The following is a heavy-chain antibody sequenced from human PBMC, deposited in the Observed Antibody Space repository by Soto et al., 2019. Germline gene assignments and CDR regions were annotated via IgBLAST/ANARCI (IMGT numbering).Heavy chain of an antibody. D-gene: IGHD2-15*01. CDR1: GFTFDDYG. J-gene: IGHJ6*02. Sequence: GGSLRLSCAASGFTFDDYGMSWVRQAPGKGLEWVSGINWNGGSTGYADSVKGRFTISRDNAKNSLYLQMNSLRAEDTALYYCARAQLKIVVVVSDYYYGMDVWGQGTTVTVSS. V-gene: IGHV3-20*04. CDR2: INWNGGST. CDR3: ARAQLKIVVVVSDYYYGMDV.